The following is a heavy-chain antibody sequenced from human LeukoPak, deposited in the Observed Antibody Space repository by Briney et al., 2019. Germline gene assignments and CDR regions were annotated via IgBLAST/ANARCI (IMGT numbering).Heavy chain of an antibody. CDR3: ARQLNGDYGFDY. CDR1: GFRFTSYW. Sequence: GESLKISFQGSGFRFTSYWSGWVRPMPGKGLEWMGMIYPGDSDTRYCPSFQGQVTISADKSISTAYLQWSSLKASDTAMYYCARQLNGDYGFDYWGQGTLVTVSS. D-gene: IGHD4-17*01. V-gene: IGHV5-51*01. CDR2: IYPGDSDT. J-gene: IGHJ4*02.